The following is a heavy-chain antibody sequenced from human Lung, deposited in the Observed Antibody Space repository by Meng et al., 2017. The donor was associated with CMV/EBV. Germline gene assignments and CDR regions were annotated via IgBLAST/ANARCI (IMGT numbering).Heavy chain of an antibody. Sequence: ESXKISCAASGFTFRTSWMSWVRQAPGRGLEWVANIKHDGSEEYYVDSLTGRFTISRDNAKNSLYLQMNSLRAEDTALYYCARDPGFGALDFWGQGTLVTV. CDR3: ARDPGFGALDF. V-gene: IGHV3-7*01. J-gene: IGHJ4*02. CDR1: GFTFRTSW. CDR2: IKHDGSEE. D-gene: IGHD3-10*01.